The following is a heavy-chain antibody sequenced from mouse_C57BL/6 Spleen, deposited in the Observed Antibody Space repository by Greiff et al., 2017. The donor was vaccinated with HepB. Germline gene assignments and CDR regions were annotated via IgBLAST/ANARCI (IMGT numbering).Heavy chain of an antibody. CDR3: AREGTGVFDY. CDR1: GYSITSGYY. D-gene: IGHD4-1*01. V-gene: IGHV3-6*01. CDR2: ISYDGSN. J-gene: IGHJ2*01. Sequence: DVQLQESGPGLVKPSQSLSLTCSVTGYSITSGYYWNWIRQFPGNKLEWMGYISYDGSNNYNPSLKNRISITRDTSKNQFFLKLNSVTTEDTATYYCAREGTGVFDYWGQGTTLTVSS.